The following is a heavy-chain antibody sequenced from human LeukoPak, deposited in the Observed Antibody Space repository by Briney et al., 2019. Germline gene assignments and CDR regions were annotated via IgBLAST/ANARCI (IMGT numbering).Heavy chain of an antibody. CDR2: INPNSGGT. D-gene: IGHD3-3*01. Sequence: GASVKVSCKASGYTFTGYYMHWVRQAPGQGLEWMGWINPNSGGTNYAQKFQGRVTMTEDTSTDTAYMELSSLRSEDTAVYYCATGFRDPWITIFGVVTFTAFSYWGQGTPVTVSS. V-gene: IGHV1-2*02. J-gene: IGHJ1*01. CDR3: ATGFRDPWITIFGVVTFTAFSY. CDR1: GYTFTGYY.